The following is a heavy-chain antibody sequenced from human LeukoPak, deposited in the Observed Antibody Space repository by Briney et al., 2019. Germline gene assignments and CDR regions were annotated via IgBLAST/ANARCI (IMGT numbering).Heavy chain of an antibody. V-gene: IGHV1-2*02. D-gene: IGHD6-13*01. CDR1: GYTFTGYY. Sequence: ASVKVSCKASGYTFTGYYMHWVRRAPGQGLEWMGWINPNSGGTNYAQKFQGRVTMTRDTSISTAYMELSRLRSDDTAVYYCARALRPNYSSSWSEPGYWGQGTLVTVSS. CDR3: ARALRPNYSSSWSEPGY. J-gene: IGHJ4*02. CDR2: INPNSGGT.